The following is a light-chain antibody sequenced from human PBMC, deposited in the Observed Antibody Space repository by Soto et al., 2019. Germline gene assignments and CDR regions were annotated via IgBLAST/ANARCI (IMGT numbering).Light chain of an antibody. CDR2: DAS. CDR1: QSVKNY. Sequence: EIVMTQSPATLSVSPGERATLSCRASQSVKNYLAWYQQKPGQAPRLLIYDASNRAAGIPARFSDSGSGTDFTLTISSLDPEDFAVYYCQSRSSWPPVLTFGGGTKVDIK. V-gene: IGKV3-11*01. CDR3: QSRSSWPPVLT. J-gene: IGKJ4*01.